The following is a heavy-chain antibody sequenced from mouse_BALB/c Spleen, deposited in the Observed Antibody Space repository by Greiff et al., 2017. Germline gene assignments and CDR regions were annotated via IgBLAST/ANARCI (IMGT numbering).Heavy chain of an antibody. CDR3: ASPRQLGLRGNAMDY. Sequence: VQLQQSGAELVRPGVSVKISCKGSGYTFTDYAMHWVKRSHAKSLEWIGVISTYYGDASYNQKFKGKATMTVDKSSSTAYMELARLTSEDSAIYYCASPRQLGLRGNAMDYWGQGTSVTVSS. CDR1: GYTFTDYA. CDR2: ISTYYGDA. D-gene: IGHD3-2*01. V-gene: IGHV1S137*01. J-gene: IGHJ4*01.